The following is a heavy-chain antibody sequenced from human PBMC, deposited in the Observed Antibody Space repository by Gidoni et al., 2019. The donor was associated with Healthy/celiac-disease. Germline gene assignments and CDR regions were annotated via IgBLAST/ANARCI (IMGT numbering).Heavy chain of an antibody. CDR3: AREGDSGSYSPPGD. J-gene: IGHJ4*02. D-gene: IGHD1-26*01. Sequence: QVQLVESGGGVVQPGRSLRLSCAASGFTFSSYGLHWVRQAPGEGLEWVAVIWYDGSNKYYAASVKGRFTISRDNSKNTLYLQMNSLRAEDTAVYYCAREGDSGSYSPPGDWGQGTLVTVSS. CDR2: IWYDGSNK. V-gene: IGHV3-33*01. CDR1: GFTFSSYG.